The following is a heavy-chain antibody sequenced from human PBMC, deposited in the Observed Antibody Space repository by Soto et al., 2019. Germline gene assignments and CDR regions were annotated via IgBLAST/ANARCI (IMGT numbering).Heavy chain of an antibody. D-gene: IGHD2-15*01. V-gene: IGHV1-69*13. CDR2: IIPVFGTT. CDR3: GRYCSGGSCHTLDYYGMDV. J-gene: IGHJ6*02. Sequence: SVKVSCKASGGTFRNYGIGWVRQAPGQGLEWMGGIIPVFGTTNYAQKFQGRVTITADESTSTAYIEVSSLRSEDTAMFYCGRYCSGGSCHTLDYYGMDVSGQGTKVTGSS. CDR1: GGTFRNYG.